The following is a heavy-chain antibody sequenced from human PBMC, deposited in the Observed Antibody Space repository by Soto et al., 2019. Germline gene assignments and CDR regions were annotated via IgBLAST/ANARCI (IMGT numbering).Heavy chain of an antibody. Sequence: QVQLQESGPGLVKPSQTLSLTCTVSGGSISSGGYYWSWIRQHPGKGLEWIGYIYYSGSTYYNPSLKSRVTISVDTSKNQFSLKLSSVTAADTAVYYCARGVNYSSSWYGYLDYWGQGTLVTVSS. V-gene: IGHV4-31*03. CDR3: ARGVNYSSSWYGYLDY. J-gene: IGHJ4*02. D-gene: IGHD6-13*01. CDR1: GGSISSGGYY. CDR2: IYYSGST.